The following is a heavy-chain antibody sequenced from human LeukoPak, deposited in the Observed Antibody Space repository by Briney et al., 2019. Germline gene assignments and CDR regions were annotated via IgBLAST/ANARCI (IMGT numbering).Heavy chain of an antibody. V-gene: IGHV3-30-3*01. Sequence: GGSLRLSCAASGFTFSSYAMHWVRQAPGKGLEWVAVISYDGSNKYYADSVKGRFTISRDNSKNTLYLQMNSLRAEDTAVYYCARGRDFWSGYYNGNWFDPWGQGTLVTVSS. D-gene: IGHD3-3*01. CDR3: ARGRDFWSGYYNGNWFDP. CDR1: GFTFSSYA. J-gene: IGHJ5*02. CDR2: ISYDGSNK.